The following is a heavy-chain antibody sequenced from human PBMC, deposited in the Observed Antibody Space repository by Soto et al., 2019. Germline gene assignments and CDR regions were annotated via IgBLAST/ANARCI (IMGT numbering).Heavy chain of an antibody. CDR2: IIPILGIA. Sequence: SVKVSCKASGGTFSSYTISWVRQAPGQGLEWMGRIIPILGIANYAQKFQGRVTITADKSTSTAYMELSSLRSEDTAVYYCARDRHYYGGGSYYTGPDYYSYRDVGGKGTTVTVSS. D-gene: IGHD3-10*01. CDR3: ARDRHYYGGGSYYTGPDYYSYRDV. CDR1: GGTFSSYT. V-gene: IGHV1-69*04. J-gene: IGHJ6*03.